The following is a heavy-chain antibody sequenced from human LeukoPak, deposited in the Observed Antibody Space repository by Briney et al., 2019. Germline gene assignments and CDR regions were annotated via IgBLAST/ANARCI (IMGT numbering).Heavy chain of an antibody. CDR1: GGSISSYY. CDR3: AREYSSSFGRVMDV. D-gene: IGHD6-6*01. CDR2: IYYSGST. V-gene: IGHV4-59*12. J-gene: IGHJ6*03. Sequence: SETLSLTCTVSGGSISSYYWSWIRQPPGKGLEWIGYIYYSGSTNYNPSLKSRVTISVDTSKNQFSLKLSSVTAADTAVYYCAREYSSSFGRVMDVWGKGTTVTVSS.